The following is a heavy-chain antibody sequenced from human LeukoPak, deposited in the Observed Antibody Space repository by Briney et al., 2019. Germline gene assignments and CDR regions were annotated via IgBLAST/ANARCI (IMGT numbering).Heavy chain of an antibody. D-gene: IGHD6-13*01. CDR1: GGTFSSYA. CDR2: IIPIFGTA. Sequence: SVKVPCKASGGTFSSYAISWVRQAPGQGLEWMGGIIPIFGTANYAQKFQGRVTITTDESTSTAYMELSSLRSEDTAVYYCARDVTNIAAAGKGNWFDPWGQGTLVTVSS. V-gene: IGHV1-69*05. CDR3: ARDVTNIAAAGKGNWFDP. J-gene: IGHJ5*02.